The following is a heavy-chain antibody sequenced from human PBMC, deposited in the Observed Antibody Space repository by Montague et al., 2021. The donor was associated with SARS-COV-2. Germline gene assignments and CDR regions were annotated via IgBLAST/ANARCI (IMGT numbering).Heavy chain of an antibody. CDR1: GGSISDSNFH. V-gene: IGHV4-39*07. J-gene: IGHJ4*02. Sequence: SETLSLTCTVSGGSISDSNFHWGWIRQPPGKGLEWIGTLYYSGATYYNSSLKSRVTTSMDTSKNQFSLKLTSAIAADTAVYYCARLRGGTPGEHWGQGALVTVSS. D-gene: IGHD2-21*01. CDR3: ARLRGGTPGEH. CDR2: LYYSGAT.